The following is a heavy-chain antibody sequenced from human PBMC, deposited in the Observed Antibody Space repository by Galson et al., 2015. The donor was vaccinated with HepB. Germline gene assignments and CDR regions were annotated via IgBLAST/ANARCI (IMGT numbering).Heavy chain of an antibody. Sequence: SLRLSCAAYGFTVSTNYMSWVRQAPGKGLEWVSVIYSGGSTYYADSVKGRLTISRDNSKNTLYLQMNSLRAEDTALYFCARVNYDFWSGYGAYYYYMDVWGKGTTVSVSS. J-gene: IGHJ6*03. CDR1: GFTVSTNY. CDR2: IYSGGST. CDR3: ARVNYDFWSGYGAYYYYMDV. V-gene: IGHV3-53*01. D-gene: IGHD3-3*01.